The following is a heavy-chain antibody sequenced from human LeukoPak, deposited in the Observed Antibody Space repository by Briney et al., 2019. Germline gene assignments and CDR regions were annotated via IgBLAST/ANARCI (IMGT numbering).Heavy chain of an antibody. CDR3: ARYHCTSSSCYRAYDY. CDR1: GFSFSNCA. J-gene: IGHJ4*02. D-gene: IGHD2-2*02. Sequence: GGSLRLSCAASGFSFSNCAMTWVRQAPGKGLEWVSGIGSDGDTTYYAVSVRGRFTISRDNSESTLYLQMNSLRAEDTAVYYCARYHCTSSSCYRAYDYWGQGSLVIVSS. V-gene: IGHV3-23*01. CDR2: IGSDGDTT.